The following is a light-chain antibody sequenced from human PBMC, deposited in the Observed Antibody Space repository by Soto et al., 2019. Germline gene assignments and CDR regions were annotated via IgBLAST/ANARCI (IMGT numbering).Light chain of an antibody. J-gene: IGKJ4*01. CDR2: GAS. CDR1: SSVSSRD. V-gene: IGKV3-20*01. Sequence: TVLTQSPDTLSLSPGERATLSCRASSSVSSRDLAWYQQKPGQAPRLLMYGASNRSTGITDRFGGSGSGTEFTLTISRLEPEDSAVYYCQQFGTSPLTFGGGTKVEIK. CDR3: QQFGTSPLT.